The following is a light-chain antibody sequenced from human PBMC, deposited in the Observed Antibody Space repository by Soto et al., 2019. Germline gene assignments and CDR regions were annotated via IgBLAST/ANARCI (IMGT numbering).Light chain of an antibody. J-gene: IGLJ1*01. V-gene: IGLV2-11*01. CDR2: DVS. Sequence: QSVLTQPRSVSGSPGQSVTISCTGTSSDVGGYNYVSWYQQHPGKAPKLMIYDVSKRPSGVPDRFSGSKSGNTASLTISGLQAEDEADYYCCSYAGSYFYGFGTGTKVTVL. CDR1: SSDVGGYNY. CDR3: CSYAGSYFYG.